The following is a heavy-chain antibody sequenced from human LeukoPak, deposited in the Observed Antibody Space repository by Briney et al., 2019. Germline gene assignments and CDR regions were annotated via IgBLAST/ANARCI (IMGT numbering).Heavy chain of an antibody. CDR3: ARDYTGYNWFDP. CDR1: GDSISGNY. CDR2: IHSSGTT. J-gene: IGHJ5*02. D-gene: IGHD2-2*03. Sequence: PWETLSLTCTVSGDSISGNYWNWIRQPAGKGLEWIGRIHSSGTTNYNPSLKSRITMSIEKSQNQFSLKLSSVTAADTAVYYCARDYTGYNWFDPWGQGNLVTVSS. V-gene: IGHV4-4*07.